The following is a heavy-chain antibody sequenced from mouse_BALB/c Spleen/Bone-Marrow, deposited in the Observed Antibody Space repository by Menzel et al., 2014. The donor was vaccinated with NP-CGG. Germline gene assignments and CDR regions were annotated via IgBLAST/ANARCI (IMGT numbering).Heavy chain of an antibody. CDR3: ARALGDGYYYAMDY. Sequence: QVQLQQSGAELVKPGAPVKLSCKASGYTFTSYWMNWVKQRPGRGLEWIGRIDPSDSETHHNQKFKDKATLTVDKSSSTAYIQLSSLTSEDSAVYYCARALGDGYYYAMDYWGQGTSVAVSS. V-gene: IGHV1-69*02. J-gene: IGHJ4*01. CDR1: GYTFTSYW. CDR2: IDPSDSET. D-gene: IGHD2-3*01.